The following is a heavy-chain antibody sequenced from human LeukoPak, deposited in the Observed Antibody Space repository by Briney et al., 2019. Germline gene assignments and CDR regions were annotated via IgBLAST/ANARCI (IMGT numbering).Heavy chain of an antibody. CDR1: GGSISSYY. CDR3: ARELLVRGVYIRPRYFDL. V-gene: IGHV4-4*07. J-gene: IGHJ2*01. CDR2: IYTSGST. Sequence: SETLSLTCTVSGGSISSYYWSWIRQPAGKGLEWIGRIYTSGSTNYNPSLKSRVTMSVDTSKNQFSLKLSSVTAADTAVYYCARELLVRGVYIRPRYFDLWGRGTLVTVSS. D-gene: IGHD3-10*01.